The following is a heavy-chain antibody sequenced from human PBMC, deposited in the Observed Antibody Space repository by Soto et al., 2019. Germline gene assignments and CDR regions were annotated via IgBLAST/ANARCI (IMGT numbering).Heavy chain of an antibody. D-gene: IGHD6-13*01. J-gene: IGHJ2*01. CDR2: IYYSGST. Sequence: QVQLQESGPGRVKPSQTLSPTCPFSGGSISRGGYYWSWIGQPPGKGRGWIGYIYYSGSTYYNPSLKSRVTISVDTSKNQFSLKLSSVTAADTAVYYCASRIAAAGDGWYFDLWGRGTLVTVSS. V-gene: IGHV4-31*03. CDR1: GGSISRGGYY. CDR3: ASRIAAAGDGWYFDL.